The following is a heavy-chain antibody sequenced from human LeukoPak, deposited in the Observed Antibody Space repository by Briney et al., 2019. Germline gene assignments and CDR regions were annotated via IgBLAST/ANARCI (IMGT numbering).Heavy chain of an antibody. CDR3: ARDLSGFLYGSGSYFDY. CDR1: GFTFSSYS. D-gene: IGHD3-10*01. V-gene: IGHV3-21*01. J-gene: IGHJ4*02. Sequence: GGSLRLSCAASGFTFSSYSMNWVRQAPGKGLEGVSSISSSSSYIYYADSVKGRFTISRHNAKNSLYLQMNSLRAEDTAVYYCARDLSGFLYGSGSYFDYWGQGTLVTVSS. CDR2: ISSSSSYI.